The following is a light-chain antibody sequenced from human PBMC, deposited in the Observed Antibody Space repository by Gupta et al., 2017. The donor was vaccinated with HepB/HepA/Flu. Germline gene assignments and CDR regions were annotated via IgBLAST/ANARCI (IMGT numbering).Light chain of an antibody. Sequence: IVMTQSPLFLSVIPGEPASISCRSSQSLLQSNGYNCLDWYLQKPGQSPQLLIYLGSNRASGVPDRFSGSGSGTNFTLKISRVEAEDVAIYYCKQALQTLKTFGQGTKVEIK. J-gene: IGKJ1*01. CDR1: QSLLQSNGYNC. V-gene: IGKV2-28*01. CDR2: LGS. CDR3: KQALQTLKT.